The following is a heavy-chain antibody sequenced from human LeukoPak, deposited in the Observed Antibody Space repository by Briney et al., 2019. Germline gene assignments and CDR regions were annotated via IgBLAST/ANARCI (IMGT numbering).Heavy chain of an antibody. V-gene: IGHV1-46*01. D-gene: IGHD6-6*01. Sequence: GRVTMTRDTSTSTVYMELSSLRSDDAAVYYCARTAARRFDYWGQGTLVTVSS. CDR3: ARTAARRFDY. J-gene: IGHJ4*02.